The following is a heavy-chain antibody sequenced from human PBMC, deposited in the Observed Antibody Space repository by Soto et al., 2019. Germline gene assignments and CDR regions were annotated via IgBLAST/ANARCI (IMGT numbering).Heavy chain of an antibody. CDR1: GGSISSGGYY. Sequence: QVQLQESGPGLVKPSQTLSLTCTVSGGSISSGGYYWSWIRQHPGKGLEWIGYIYYSGSTYYNPSLKSRVTISVDTSKYQFSLKLSSVTAADTAVYYCARDGGYCSSTSCYEAHDAFDIWGQGTMVTVSS. CDR3: ARDGGYCSSTSCYEAHDAFDI. V-gene: IGHV4-31*03. D-gene: IGHD2-2*01. CDR2: IYYSGST. J-gene: IGHJ3*02.